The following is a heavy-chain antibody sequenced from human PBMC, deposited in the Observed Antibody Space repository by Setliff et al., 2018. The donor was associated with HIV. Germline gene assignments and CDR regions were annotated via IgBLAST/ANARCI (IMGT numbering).Heavy chain of an antibody. D-gene: IGHD6-19*01. Sequence: KTSETLSLTCTVSGGSISDHYWSWIRQPPGKGLEWIGYIYTSGSVNYNPSLNSRVTISVDTSKNQFSLKVNSVTAADTAVYYCARSPRIGVAGEFEYWGQGTLVTVSS. CDR1: GGSISDHY. V-gene: IGHV4-4*09. J-gene: IGHJ4*02. CDR3: ARSPRIGVAGEFEY. CDR2: IYTSGSV.